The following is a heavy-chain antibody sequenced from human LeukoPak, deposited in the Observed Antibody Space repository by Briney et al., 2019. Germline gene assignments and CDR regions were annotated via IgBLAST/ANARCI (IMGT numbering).Heavy chain of an antibody. J-gene: IGHJ4*02. CDR3: AKYMDY. CDR1: GFTFSSYA. V-gene: IGHV3-23*01. CDR2: ISGSGGST. Sequence: PGVSLRLSCAASGFTFSSYAMSWERQAPGKELEGVSAISGSGGSTYYADYVKGRFTLSTDNSKNTLYLQMNSLRAEDTAVYYCAKYMDYWGQGTLVTVSS.